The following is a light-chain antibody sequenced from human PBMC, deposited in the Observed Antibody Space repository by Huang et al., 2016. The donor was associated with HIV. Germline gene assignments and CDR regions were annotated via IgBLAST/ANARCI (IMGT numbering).Light chain of an antibody. CDR3: QQYYSLPQT. J-gene: IGKJ1*01. CDR1: QSVYASSTSKDY. V-gene: IGKV4-1*01. Sequence: DIIMSQSPESLTVSLGERATLNCRSSQSVYASSTSKDYMAWFQQKPGQPPTLLLCWASSREVGVPDRFSGSGSGTHFTLTIANLQPEDAAIYYCQQYYSLPQTFGQGTRV. CDR2: WAS.